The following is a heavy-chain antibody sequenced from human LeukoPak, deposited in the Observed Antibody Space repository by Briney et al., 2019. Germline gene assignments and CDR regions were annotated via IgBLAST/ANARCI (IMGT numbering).Heavy chain of an antibody. Sequence: GGSLRLSCAASGFTFSDYYMSWIRQAPGKGREWVSYISSSGSTIYYADSVKGRFTISRDNAKNSLYLQMNSLRAEDTAVYYCARQIITMIVTRTAFDIWGQGTMVTVSP. CDR3: ARQIITMIVTRTAFDI. J-gene: IGHJ3*02. V-gene: IGHV3-11*01. CDR1: GFTFSDYY. D-gene: IGHD3-22*01. CDR2: ISSSGSTI.